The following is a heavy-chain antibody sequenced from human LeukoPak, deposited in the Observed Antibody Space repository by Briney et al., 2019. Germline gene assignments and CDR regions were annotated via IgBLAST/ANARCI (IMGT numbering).Heavy chain of an antibody. V-gene: IGHV3-30*02. J-gene: IGHJ4*02. CDR1: GFTFSTYG. D-gene: IGHD3-9*01. CDR2: IRDDGNNK. Sequence: GGSLRLSCAASGFTFSTYGMHWVREALGKGLACVAFIRDDGNNKFYADSVKGRFNISRDNSKNTLYLQVNSLRPEDTAVYYCARDRHVYYDILTGYASYFEYWGQGALGTVSS. CDR3: ARDRHVYYDILTGYASYFEY.